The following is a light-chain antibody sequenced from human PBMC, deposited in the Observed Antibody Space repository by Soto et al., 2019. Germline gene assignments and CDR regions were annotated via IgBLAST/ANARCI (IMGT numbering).Light chain of an antibody. CDR1: QSLVYSDGNTY. CDR3: QQYHSYWT. J-gene: IGKJ1*01. V-gene: IGKV2D-30*01. CDR2: DAS. Sequence: DVVMTQSPLSLPVTLGQPASISCRSSQSLVYSDGNTYLNWFQQKPGKAPKFLVYDASSLESGVPQRFSGSGSGTEFTLTISSLQTDDFSTYYCQQYHSYWTFGQGTKVDIK.